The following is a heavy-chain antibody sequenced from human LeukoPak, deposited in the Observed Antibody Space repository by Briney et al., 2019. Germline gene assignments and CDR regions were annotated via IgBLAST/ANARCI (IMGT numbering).Heavy chain of an antibody. CDR3: ARGGACSGGSCKTIDY. CDR2: IYRSGST. CDR1: GGSFSGYY. V-gene: IGHV4-34*01. J-gene: IGHJ4*02. D-gene: IGHD2-15*01. Sequence: SETLSLTCAVYGGSFSGYYWSWIRQPPGKRLEWIGSIYRSGSTYYNPSLKSRVTISVDTSKNQFSLKLSSVTAADTAVYYCARGGACSGGSCKTIDYWGQGTLVTVSS.